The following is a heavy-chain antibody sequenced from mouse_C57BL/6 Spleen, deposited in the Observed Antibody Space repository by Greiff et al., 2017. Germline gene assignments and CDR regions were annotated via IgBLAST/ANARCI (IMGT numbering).Heavy chain of an antibody. Sequence: EVQLQQSGPELVKPGASVKISCKASGYTFTDYYMNWVKQSHGKSLEWIGDINPNNGGTSYNQKFKGKATLTVDKSSSPAYMELRSLTSEDSAVYYWARSGDGAMDYWSQGTSVTVSS. V-gene: IGHV1-26*01. CDR1: GYTFTDYY. J-gene: IGHJ4*01. CDR2: INPNNGGT. CDR3: ARSGDGAMDY. D-gene: IGHD1-3*01.